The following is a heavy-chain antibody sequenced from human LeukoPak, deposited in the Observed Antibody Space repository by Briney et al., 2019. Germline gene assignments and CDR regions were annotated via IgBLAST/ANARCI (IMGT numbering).Heavy chain of an antibody. Sequence: SVKVSCKASGGTFSSNAISWVRQAPGQGPEWMGRIIPILGTAEYAARFQGRVTITADKSRTTSYMELSSLKSEDTAFYFCARGKGFVGHFDSWGQGTLVSVSS. CDR1: GGTFSSNA. CDR3: ARGKGFVGHFDS. J-gene: IGHJ4*02. D-gene: IGHD2-15*01. V-gene: IGHV1-69*04. CDR2: IIPILGTA.